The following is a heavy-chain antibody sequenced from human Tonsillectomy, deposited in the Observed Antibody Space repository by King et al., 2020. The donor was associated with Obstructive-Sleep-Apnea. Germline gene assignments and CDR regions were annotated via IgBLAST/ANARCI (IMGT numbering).Heavy chain of an antibody. CDR2: IIPIFGTA. D-gene: IGHD2-2*01. Sequence: QLVQSGAEVKKPGSSVKVSCKASGGTFSSYAISWVRQAPGQGLEWMGGIIPIFGTANYAQKFQCRVTITADESTSTAYMELSSLRSEDTAVYYCARDLAVPAAMFVYYGMDVWGQGTTVTVSS. J-gene: IGHJ6*02. V-gene: IGHV1-69*12. CDR1: GGTFSSYA. CDR3: ARDLAVPAAMFVYYGMDV.